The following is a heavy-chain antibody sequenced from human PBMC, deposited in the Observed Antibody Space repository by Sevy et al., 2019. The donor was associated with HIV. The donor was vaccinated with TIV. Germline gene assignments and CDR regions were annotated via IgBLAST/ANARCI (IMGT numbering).Heavy chain of an antibody. CDR1: GGSFGGYY. CDR3: ARVGVHPGGYSSSWTADY. Sequence: SETLSLTCAVYGGSFGGYYWSWIRQPPGKGLEWIGEINHTGSSNYNPSLKSRVTISVDTSKNQFSLKLSSVTAADTAVYYCARVGVHPGGYSSSWTADYWGQGTLVTVSS. D-gene: IGHD6-13*01. J-gene: IGHJ4*02. CDR2: INHTGSS. V-gene: IGHV4-34*01.